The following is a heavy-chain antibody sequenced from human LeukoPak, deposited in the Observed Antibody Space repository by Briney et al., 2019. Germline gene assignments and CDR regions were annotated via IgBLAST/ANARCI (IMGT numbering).Heavy chain of an antibody. CDR3: ARGRDDYGDYGLGGDWFDP. V-gene: IGHV1-69*05. CDR2: IIPIFGTA. D-gene: IGHD4-17*01. J-gene: IGHJ5*02. CDR1: GGTFSSYA. Sequence: ASVKVSCKASGGTFSSYAISWVRQAPGQGLEWIGGIIPIFGTANYAQKFQGRVTMTTDTSTSTAYMELRSLRSDDTAVYYCARGRDDYGDYGLGGDWFDPWGQGTLVTVSS.